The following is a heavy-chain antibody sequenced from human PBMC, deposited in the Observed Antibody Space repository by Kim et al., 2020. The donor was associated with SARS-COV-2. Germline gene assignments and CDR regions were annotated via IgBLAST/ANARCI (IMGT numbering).Heavy chain of an antibody. Sequence: GGSLRLSCITSGFNFSYYGMHWVRQAPGKGLEWVAVIWYDGSNKYYVESVKGRFTISRDNSKNTLYLQMNSPRAEATAVYYCARSFNKGVVGATSFDYWG. J-gene: IGHJ4*01. D-gene: IGHD1-26*01. CDR3: ARSFNKGVVGATSFDY. CDR1: GFNFSYYG. CDR2: IWYDGSNK. V-gene: IGHV3-33*01.